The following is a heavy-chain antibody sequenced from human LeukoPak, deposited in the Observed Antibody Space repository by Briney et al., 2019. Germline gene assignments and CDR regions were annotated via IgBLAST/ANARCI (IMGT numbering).Heavy chain of an antibody. CDR1: GGTFSSHA. Sequence: GASVKVSCKASGGTFSSHAISWVRQAPGQGLEWMGGIIPIFGTANYAQKFQGRVTITADESTSTAYMELSSLRSEDTAVYYCARNLVPAALNDAFDIWGQGTMVTVSS. CDR2: IIPIFGTA. V-gene: IGHV1-69*13. D-gene: IGHD2-2*01. J-gene: IGHJ3*02. CDR3: ARNLVPAALNDAFDI.